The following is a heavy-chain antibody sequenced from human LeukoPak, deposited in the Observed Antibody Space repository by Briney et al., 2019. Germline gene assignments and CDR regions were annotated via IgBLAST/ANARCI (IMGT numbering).Heavy chain of an antibody. Sequence: ASVKVSCKASGYTFTGYYMHWVRQAPGQGLEWMGWINPNSGGTNYAQKFQGRVTMTRDTSISTAYMELSRLRSDDTAVYYCARGGSGSYLPGWVKGWTIDYWGQGTLVTVSS. CDR2: INPNSGGT. CDR3: ARGGSGSYLPGWVKGWTIDY. D-gene: IGHD1-26*01. J-gene: IGHJ4*02. V-gene: IGHV1-2*02. CDR1: GYTFTGYY.